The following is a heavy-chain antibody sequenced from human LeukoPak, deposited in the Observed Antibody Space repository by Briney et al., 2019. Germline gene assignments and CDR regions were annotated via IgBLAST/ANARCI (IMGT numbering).Heavy chain of an antibody. D-gene: IGHD6-6*01. Sequence: GGSLRLSCAVSGFTVSSNYMNWVRQAPGKGLEWVSVIYSDGTTYYADSVKGRFTVSRDNSKNTLYVQMNSLRAEDTAVYYCARAFGGSSTGGFDYWGQGTLVTVSS. J-gene: IGHJ4*02. CDR1: GFTVSSNY. CDR3: ARAFGGSSTGGFDY. CDR2: IYSDGTT. V-gene: IGHV3-66*01.